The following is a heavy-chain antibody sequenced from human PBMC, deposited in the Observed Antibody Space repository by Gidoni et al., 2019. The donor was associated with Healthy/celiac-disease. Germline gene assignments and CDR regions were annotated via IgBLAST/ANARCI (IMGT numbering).Heavy chain of an antibody. Sequence: QVQLVESGGGVVQPGRSLRLSCAASGFTFSSYAMHWVRQAPGKGLEWVAVISYDGSNKYYADSVKGRFTISRDNSKNTLYLQMNSLRAEDTAVYYCARAYCGGDCYFDYWGQGTLVTVSS. J-gene: IGHJ4*02. CDR2: ISYDGSNK. CDR3: ARAYCGGDCYFDY. CDR1: GFTFSSYA. V-gene: IGHV3-30-3*01. D-gene: IGHD2-21*02.